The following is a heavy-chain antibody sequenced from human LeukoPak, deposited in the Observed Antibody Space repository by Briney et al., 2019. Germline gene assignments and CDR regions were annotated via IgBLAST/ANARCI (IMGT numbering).Heavy chain of an antibody. CDR1: GGSFSGYY. CDR3: ARECGGLRQNWFDP. J-gene: IGHJ5*02. Sequence: SETLSLTCAVYGGSFSGYYWSWIRQPPGKGLEWIGEINHSGSTNYNPSLKSRVTISVDTSKNQFSLKLSSVTAADTAVYYCARECGGLRQNWFDPWGQGTLVTVSS. CDR2: INHSGST. V-gene: IGHV4-34*01. D-gene: IGHD2-21*01.